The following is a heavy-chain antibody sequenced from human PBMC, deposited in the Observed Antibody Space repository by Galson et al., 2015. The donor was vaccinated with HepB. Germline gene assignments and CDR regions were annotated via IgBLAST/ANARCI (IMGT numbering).Heavy chain of an antibody. J-gene: IGHJ6*02. Sequence: SVKVSCKASGGTFSSYAISWVRQAPGQGLEWMGGIIPIFGTANYAQKFQGRVTITADESTSTAYVELSSLRSEDTAVYYCASSMSLVREWSAPYYGMDVWGQGTTVTVSS. D-gene: IGHD3-3*01. CDR2: IIPIFGTA. V-gene: IGHV1-69*13. CDR1: GGTFSSYA. CDR3: ASSMSLVREWSAPYYGMDV.